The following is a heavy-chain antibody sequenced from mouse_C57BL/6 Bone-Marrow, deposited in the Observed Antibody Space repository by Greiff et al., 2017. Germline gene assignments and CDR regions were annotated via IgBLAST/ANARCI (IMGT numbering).Heavy chain of an antibody. CDR1: GFSFNTYA. Sequence: EVMLVESGGGLVQPKGSLKLSCAASGFSFNTYAMNWVRQAPGKGLEWVARIRSKSNNYATYYADSVKDRFTISRDDSESMLYLQMNNLKTEDTAMYYCVRLPDYYGTWYFDVWGTGTTVTVSS. D-gene: IGHD1-1*01. J-gene: IGHJ1*03. V-gene: IGHV10-1*01. CDR3: VRLPDYYGTWYFDV. CDR2: IRSKSNNYAT.